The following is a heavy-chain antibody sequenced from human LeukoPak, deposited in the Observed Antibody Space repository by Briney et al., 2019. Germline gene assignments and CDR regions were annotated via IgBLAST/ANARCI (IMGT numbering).Heavy chain of an antibody. CDR2: INHSGST. D-gene: IGHD3-10*01. CDR1: GGSISSSSYY. CDR3: ARGFPFYGSGSYYNCGKKYNWFDP. Sequence: SETLSLTCTVSGGSISSSSYYWGWIRQPPGKGLEWIGEINHSGSTNYNPSLKSRVTISVDTSKNQFSLKLSSVTAADTAVYYCARGFPFYGSGSYYNCGKKYNWFDPWGQGTLVTVSS. J-gene: IGHJ5*02. V-gene: IGHV4-39*07.